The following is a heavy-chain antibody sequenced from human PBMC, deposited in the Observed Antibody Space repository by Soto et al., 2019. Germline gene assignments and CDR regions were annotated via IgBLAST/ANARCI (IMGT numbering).Heavy chain of an antibody. J-gene: IGHJ6*02. V-gene: IGHV4-30-4*01. CDR3: ASQYSSSSYYYYGMDV. Sequence: SETLSLTCTVSGGSISSGEYYWSWIRQPPGKGLEWVGYIYYSGSTYYNPSLKSRVTISVDTSKNQFSLKLSSVTAADTAVYYCASQYSSSSYYYYGMDVWGQGTTVT. CDR1: GGSISSGEYY. D-gene: IGHD6-6*01. CDR2: IYYSGST.